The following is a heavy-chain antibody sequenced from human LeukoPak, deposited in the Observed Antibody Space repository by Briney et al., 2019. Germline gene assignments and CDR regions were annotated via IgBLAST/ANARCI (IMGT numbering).Heavy chain of an antibody. V-gene: IGHV3-48*03. CDR3: GNQCSGGICPEN. J-gene: IGHJ4*02. CDR2: ISSSGSTI. CDR1: GFTFDDYA. D-gene: IGHD2-15*01. Sequence: GRSLRLSCAASGFTFDDYAMNWVRQAPGKGLEWVSYISSSGSTIYYADSVKGRFTISRDNAKNSLYLQMNSLRAEDTAFYYCGNQCSGGICPENWGRGTLVTVSS.